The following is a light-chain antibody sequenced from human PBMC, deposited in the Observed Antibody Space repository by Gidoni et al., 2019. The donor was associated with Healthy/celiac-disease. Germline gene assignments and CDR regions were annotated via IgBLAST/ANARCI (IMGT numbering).Light chain of an antibody. CDR1: QSVLYSSNNKNY. V-gene: IGKV4-1*01. CDR2: WAS. J-gene: IGKJ1*01. CDR3: QQYYRTPWT. Sequence: DIVMTQSPDSLAVSLGARATINCKSSQSVLYSSNNKNYLAWYQQKPGQPPKLLIYWASTRESGVPDRFSGSGSGTDFTLTISSLQAEDVAVYYCQQYYRTPWTFGQGTKVEIK.